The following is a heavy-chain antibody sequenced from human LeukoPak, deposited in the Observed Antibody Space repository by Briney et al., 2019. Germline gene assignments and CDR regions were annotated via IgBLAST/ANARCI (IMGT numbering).Heavy chain of an antibody. CDR3: ARDRYYDFWSGYYSSYYYGMDV. D-gene: IGHD3-3*01. J-gene: IGHJ6*02. CDR2: INSDGSST. V-gene: IGHV3-74*01. Sequence: QPGGSLRLSCAASGFPFSIYWVHWVRQAPGKGLVWVSSINSDGSSTSYADSVKGRFTISRDNAKNTLYLQMNTLRAEDTAVYYCARDRYYDFWSGYYSSYYYGMDVWGQGTTVTVSS. CDR1: GFPFSIYW.